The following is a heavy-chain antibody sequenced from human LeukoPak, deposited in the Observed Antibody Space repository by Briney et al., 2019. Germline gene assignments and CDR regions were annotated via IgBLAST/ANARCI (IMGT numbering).Heavy chain of an antibody. CDR1: GFTSSSYG. V-gene: IGHV3-33*01. D-gene: IGHD3-10*01. J-gene: IGHJ4*02. CDR3: ARDRITMVRGVYYFDY. CDR2: IWYDGSNK. Sequence: PGRSLRLSCAASGFTSSSYGMHWVRQAPGKGLKWVAVIWYDGSNKYYADSVKGRFTISRDNSKNTLYLQMNSLRAEDTAVYYCARDRITMVRGVYYFDYWGQGTLVTVSS.